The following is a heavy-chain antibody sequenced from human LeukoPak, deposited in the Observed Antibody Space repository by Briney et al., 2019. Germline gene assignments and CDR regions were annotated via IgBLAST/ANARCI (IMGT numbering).Heavy chain of an antibody. CDR3: ARAIAVAETTEY. D-gene: IGHD6-19*01. CDR1: GYTFTSYG. CDR2: ISAYNGNT. J-gene: IGHJ4*02. V-gene: IGHV1-18*01. Sequence: ASVKVSCKTSGYTFTSYGISWVRQAPGQGLEWMGWISAYNGNTNYAQKLQGRVTMTTDTSTSTAYMELRSLRSDDTAVYYCARAIAVAETTEYWGQGTLVTVSS.